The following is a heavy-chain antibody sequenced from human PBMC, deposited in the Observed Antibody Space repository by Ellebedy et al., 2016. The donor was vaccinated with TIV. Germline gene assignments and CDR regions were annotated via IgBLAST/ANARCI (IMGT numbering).Heavy chain of an antibody. J-gene: IGHJ3*02. D-gene: IGHD3-22*01. CDR1: GLTFSNYA. V-gene: IGHV3-23*01. Sequence: GGSLRLXXAASGLTFSNYAMTWVRQAPGKGLECVSAISGSGGTTYYADSVKGRFTISRDNSKNTLYLQMNSLRAEDTALYYCARDSHYDSSGYYYVGQNAFDIWGQGTMVPVSS. CDR3: ARDSHYDSSGYYYVGQNAFDI. CDR2: ISGSGGTT.